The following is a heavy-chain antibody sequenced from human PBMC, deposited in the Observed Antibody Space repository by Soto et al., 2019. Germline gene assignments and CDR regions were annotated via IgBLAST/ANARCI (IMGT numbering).Heavy chain of an antibody. J-gene: IGHJ4*02. CDR1: GGSITSNDHY. D-gene: IGHD6-19*01. CDR3: ARLGSSGWYQGSYFDY. CDR2: IKSSGST. V-gene: IGHV4-39*01. Sequence: QLQLQESGPGLVRPSETLSLICTVSGGSITSNDHYWGWIRQSPGKGLEWIGDIKSSGSTNYNLSLKSRVSMSVETSKTQFSLKMNSVTAADTAVYYCARLGSSGWYQGSYFDYWGQGTLVTVSS.